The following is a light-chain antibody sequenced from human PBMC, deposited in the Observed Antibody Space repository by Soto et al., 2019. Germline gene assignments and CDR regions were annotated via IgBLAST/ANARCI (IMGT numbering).Light chain of an antibody. CDR3: QQYNKWGLS. CDR1: ENVGTN. Sequence: IVMTQSPATLSVSPGEGVTLSCRASENVGTNVAWYQQKPGQAPRLLIYGSSTRATGIPATFSGSGSGTEVTLTICSLQSEESAVYYCQQYNKWGLSFGGGTKVEIK. V-gene: IGKV3D-15*01. CDR2: GSS. J-gene: IGKJ4*01.